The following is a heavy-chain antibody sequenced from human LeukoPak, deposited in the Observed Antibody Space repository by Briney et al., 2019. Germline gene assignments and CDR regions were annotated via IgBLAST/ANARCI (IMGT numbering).Heavy chain of an antibody. CDR1: GFTFSSYS. CDR3: ARDLGYYDSSGRNMGYFDI. J-gene: IGHJ3*02. D-gene: IGHD3-22*01. V-gene: IGHV3-21*01. CDR2: ISSSSSYI. Sequence: PWGSLRLSCAASGFTFSSYSMNWVRQAPGKGLEWVSSISSSSSYIYYADSVKGRFTISRDNAKNSLYLQMNSLRAEDTAVYYCARDLGYYDSSGRNMGYFDIWGQGTMVTVSS.